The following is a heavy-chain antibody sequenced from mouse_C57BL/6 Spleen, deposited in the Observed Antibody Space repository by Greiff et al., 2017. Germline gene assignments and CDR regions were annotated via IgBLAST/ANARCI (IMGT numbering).Heavy chain of an antibody. Sequence: EVQLQESGPELVKPGASVKMSCKASGYTFTDYNMHWVKQSHGKSLEWIGYINPNNGGTSYNQKFKGKATLTVNKSSSTAYMELRSLTSEDSAVYYCARLGREAWFAYWGQGTLVTVSA. V-gene: IGHV1-22*01. CDR1: GYTFTDYN. D-gene: IGHD4-1*01. CDR2: INPNNGGT. CDR3: ARLGREAWFAY. J-gene: IGHJ3*01.